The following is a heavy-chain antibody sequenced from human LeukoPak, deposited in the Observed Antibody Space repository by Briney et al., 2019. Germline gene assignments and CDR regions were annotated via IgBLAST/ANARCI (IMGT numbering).Heavy chain of an antibody. V-gene: IGHV3-48*03. CDR1: GFMFRSFE. CDR3: ALLAVTSDFDY. Sequence: GGSLRLSCAASGFMFRSFEMYWVRQAPGKGLEWVAYISSGATTMYYADSVKGRFTISRDDAKNSLFLQMNSLRAEDTAVYYCALLAVTSDFDYWGQGTLVTVS. J-gene: IGHJ4*02. D-gene: IGHD4-17*01. CDR2: ISSGATTM.